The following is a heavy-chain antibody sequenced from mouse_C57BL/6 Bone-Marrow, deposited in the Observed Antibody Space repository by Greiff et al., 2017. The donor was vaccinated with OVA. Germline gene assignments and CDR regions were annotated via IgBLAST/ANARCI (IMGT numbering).Heavy chain of an antibody. CDR3: ATLSTMVTTYFDV. J-gene: IGHJ1*03. CDR2: ISNGGGST. CDR1: GFTFSDYY. Sequence: EVQVVESGGGLVQPGGSLKLSCAASGFTFSDYYMYWVRQTPEKRLEWVAYISNGGGSTYYPDTVKGRFTISRDNAKNTLYLQMSRLKSEDTAMYYCATLSTMVTTYFDVWGTGTTVTVSS. D-gene: IGHD2-2*01. V-gene: IGHV5-12*01.